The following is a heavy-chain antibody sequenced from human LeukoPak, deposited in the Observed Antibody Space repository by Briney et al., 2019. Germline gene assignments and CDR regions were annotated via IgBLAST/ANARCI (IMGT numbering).Heavy chain of an antibody. CDR3: ANSIVVVVAATRAEYFQH. CDR2: IWYDGSNK. Sequence: GRSLRLSCAASGFTFSSYGMHWVRQAPGKGLEWVAVIWYDGSNKYYADSVKGRFTISRDNSKNTLYLQVNSLRAEDTAVYYCANSIVVVVAATRAEYFQHWGQGTLVTVSS. D-gene: IGHD2-15*01. V-gene: IGHV3-33*06. J-gene: IGHJ1*01. CDR1: GFTFSSYG.